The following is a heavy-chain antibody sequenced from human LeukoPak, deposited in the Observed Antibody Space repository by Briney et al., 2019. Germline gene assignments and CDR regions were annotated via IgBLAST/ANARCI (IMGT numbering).Heavy chain of an antibody. CDR3: ARGTVGGSYFDY. Sequence: GGSLRLSCAASEFIFSNYWMSWVRQAPGKGLEWVANIKQDGSEKYFVDSVKGRFTISRDNAKNSLYLQMNSLRAEDTAVHYCARGTVGGSYFDYWGQGTLVTVSS. CDR1: EFIFSNYW. D-gene: IGHD1-26*01. J-gene: IGHJ4*02. V-gene: IGHV3-7*03. CDR2: IKQDGSEK.